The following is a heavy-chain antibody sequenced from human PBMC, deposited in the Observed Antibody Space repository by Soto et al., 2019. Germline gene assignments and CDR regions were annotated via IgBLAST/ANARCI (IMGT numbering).Heavy chain of an antibody. D-gene: IGHD3-16*02. Sequence: QLQLQESGPGLVKPSETLSLTCTVSGGSISSSSYYWGWIRQPPGKGLEWIGSIYYSGSTYYNPSLKSRVTISVDTSKNQFSLKLSSVTAADTAVYYCARTMITFGGVIVIPDYYGMDVWGQGTTVTVSS. CDR3: ARTMITFGGVIVIPDYYGMDV. CDR2: IYYSGST. V-gene: IGHV4-39*01. CDR1: GGSISSSSYY. J-gene: IGHJ6*02.